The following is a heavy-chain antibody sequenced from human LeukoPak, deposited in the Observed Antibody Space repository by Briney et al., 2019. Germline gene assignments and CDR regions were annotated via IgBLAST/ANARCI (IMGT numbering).Heavy chain of an antibody. J-gene: IGHJ6*02. D-gene: IGHD2-15*01. CDR1: GYTLTELS. Sequence: ASVKVSCKVSGYTLTELSMHWVRQAPGKGLEWMGGFDPEDGETIYAQKFQGRVTMTEDTSTDTAYMELSSLRSEDTAVYYCATLPRYCSGGSCYSYYGMDVWGQGTTVTVSS. CDR2: FDPEDGET. V-gene: IGHV1-24*01. CDR3: ATLPRYCSGGSCYSYYGMDV.